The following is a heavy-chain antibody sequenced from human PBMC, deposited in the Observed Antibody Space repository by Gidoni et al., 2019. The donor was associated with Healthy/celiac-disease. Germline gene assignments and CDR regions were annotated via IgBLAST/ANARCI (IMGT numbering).Heavy chain of an antibody. D-gene: IGHD3-22*01. CDR3: ARRSYDSSGYFDY. J-gene: IGHJ4*02. CDR2: IDPGDSYT. Sequence: EVQLVQSGAEAKKPGEALRITGKGSGYSVTSYWISWVRQMPGKGLEWMGRIDPGDSYTNYIPSFQGHVTISADKSISTAYLQWSSLKASDTAMYSCARRSYDSSGYFDYWGQGTLVTVSS. V-gene: IGHV5-10-1*03. CDR1: GYSVTSYW.